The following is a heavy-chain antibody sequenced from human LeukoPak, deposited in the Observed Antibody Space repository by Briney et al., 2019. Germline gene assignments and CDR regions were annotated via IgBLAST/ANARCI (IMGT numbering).Heavy chain of an antibody. D-gene: IGHD2-15*01. V-gene: IGHV1-18*01. CDR3: AREGVMVVPATRDYYYFGMDV. CDR1: GYTFTSYG. J-gene: IGHJ6*02. Sequence: GASVKVSCKASGYTFTSYGISWVRQAPGQGLEWMGWISAYNGNTNYAQRLQGRVTMTTDTSTNTAYMELRSLRSDDTAVYYCAREGVMVVPATRDYYYFGMDVWGQGTTVIVSS. CDR2: ISAYNGNT.